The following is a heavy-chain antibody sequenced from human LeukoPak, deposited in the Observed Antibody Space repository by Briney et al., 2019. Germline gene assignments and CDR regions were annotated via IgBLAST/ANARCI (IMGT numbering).Heavy chain of an antibody. J-gene: IGHJ6*02. D-gene: IGHD2-21*02. CDR2: IYSGGST. CDR3: AGPNCGGGDCYRYYGMDV. CDR1: GFTVSSNY. Sequence: ESGGSLRLSCAASGFTVSSNYMTWVRQAPGKGLERVSVIYSGGSTYYADSVKGRFTISRENSKNTLYLQMNSLRGEDTAVYYCAGPNCGGGDCYRYYGMDVWGQGTTVTVSS. V-gene: IGHV3-66*04.